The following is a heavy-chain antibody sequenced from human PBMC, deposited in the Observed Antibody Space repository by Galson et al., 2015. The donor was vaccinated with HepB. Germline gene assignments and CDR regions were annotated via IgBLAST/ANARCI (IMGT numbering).Heavy chain of an antibody. V-gene: IGHV3-21*01. CDR3: AREDVFYDFWSGYYTGYYFDY. J-gene: IGHJ4*02. D-gene: IGHD3-3*01. CDR1: GFTFSSYS. CDR2: ISSSSSYI. Sequence: SLRLSCAASGFTFSSYSMNWVRQAPGKGLEWVSSISSSSSYIYYADSVKGRFTISRDNAKNSLYLQMNSLRAEDTAVYYCAREDVFYDFWSGYYTGYYFDYWGQGTLVTVSS.